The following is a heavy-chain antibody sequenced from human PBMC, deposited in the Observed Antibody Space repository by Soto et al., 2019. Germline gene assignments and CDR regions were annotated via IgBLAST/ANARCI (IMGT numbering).Heavy chain of an antibody. CDR2: IYYSGST. D-gene: IGHD6-6*01. CDR1: VGSISSGGYY. CDR3: ARAEYSSSSVYYYYGMDV. J-gene: IGHJ6*02. Sequence: QVQLQESGPGLVKPSQTLSLTCTVSVGSISSGGYYWSWIRQHPGKALEWLGYIYYSGSTYYNPSLKSRVTIPVDTSKNQFSLKLSSVTAADTAVYYCARAEYSSSSVYYYYGMDVWGQGTTVTVSS. V-gene: IGHV4-31*03.